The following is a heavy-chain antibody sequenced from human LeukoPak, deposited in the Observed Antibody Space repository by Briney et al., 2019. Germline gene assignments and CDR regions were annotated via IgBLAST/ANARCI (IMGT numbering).Heavy chain of an antibody. CDR2: ISAYNGNT. Sequence: GASVKVSCKASGYTLSTNGISWVRQAPGQGLEWMGWISAYNGNTNYAQKLQGRVTMTTDTSTSTAYMELRSLRSDDTAVYYCARDRGRAPFDPWGQGTLVTVSS. D-gene: IGHD3-10*01. CDR3: ARDRGRAPFDP. J-gene: IGHJ5*02. V-gene: IGHV1-18*01. CDR1: GYTLSTNG.